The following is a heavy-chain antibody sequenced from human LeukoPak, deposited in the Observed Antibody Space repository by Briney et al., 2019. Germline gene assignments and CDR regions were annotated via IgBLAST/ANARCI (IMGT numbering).Heavy chain of an antibody. Sequence: GESLKISCKGSGYSFTSYWIGWVRQMPGKGLEWMGIIYPGDSNTRYSPSLQGQVTISADKSISTVYLQWSSLKASDTAIYYCARLYDNNWFDPWGQGTLVTVSS. V-gene: IGHV5-51*01. D-gene: IGHD5/OR15-5a*01. CDR1: GYSFTSYW. J-gene: IGHJ5*02. CDR3: ARLYDNNWFDP. CDR2: IYPGDSNT.